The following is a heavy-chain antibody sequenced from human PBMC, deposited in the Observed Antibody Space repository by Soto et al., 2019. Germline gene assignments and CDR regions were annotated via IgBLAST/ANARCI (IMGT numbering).Heavy chain of an antibody. CDR1: GFIFSNYD. V-gene: IGHV3-23*01. J-gene: IGHJ4*02. CDR2: LYAGGGTT. D-gene: IGHD5-12*01. Sequence: EGQLLESGGGLVQPGGSLSLSCSASGFIFSNYDMFWVRQAPGKGLEWVSTLYAGGGTTHYADSVKGRFTISRDNSRNTLYLQMNSLRAEDTAVYFCAKDLIRVDGYVDFDFWGQGTLVTVSS. CDR3: AKDLIRVDGYVDFDF.